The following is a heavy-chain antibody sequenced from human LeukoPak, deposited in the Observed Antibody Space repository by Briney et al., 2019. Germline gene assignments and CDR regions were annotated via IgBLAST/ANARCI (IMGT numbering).Heavy chain of an antibody. CDR1: GGSISSTSYY. Sequence: SETLSLTCRVSGGSISSTSYYWGWIRQPPGKGLEWIGTIYYSGSTNSNPSLKSRVTISVDTSKNQFSLKLSSVTAADTAVYFCARHLNYGSDSYYNEFDYWGQGTLVTVSS. D-gene: IGHD3-10*01. J-gene: IGHJ4*02. CDR3: ARHLNYGSDSYYNEFDY. V-gene: IGHV4-39*01. CDR2: IYYSGST.